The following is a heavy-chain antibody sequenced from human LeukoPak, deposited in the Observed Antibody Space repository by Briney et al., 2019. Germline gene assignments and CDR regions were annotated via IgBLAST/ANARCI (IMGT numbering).Heavy chain of an antibody. CDR2: MSVSSGLI. Sequence: GGSLRLSCAASGFTFSFYSMNWVRQAPGKGLEWVSSMSVSSGLIYYADSVQGRLTVSRDNAKNSLYLQMNSLRAEDTAVYYCAREFGGSASGAGYWGQGTLVTVSS. D-gene: IGHD3-10*01. CDR3: AREFGGSASGAGY. V-gene: IGHV3-21*01. CDR1: GFTFSFYS. J-gene: IGHJ4*02.